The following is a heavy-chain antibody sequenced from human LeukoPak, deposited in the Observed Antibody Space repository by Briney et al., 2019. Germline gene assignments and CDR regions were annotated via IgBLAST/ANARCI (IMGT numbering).Heavy chain of an antibody. CDR2: TYYRSKWYN. D-gene: IGHD3-10*01. V-gene: IGHV6-1*01. J-gene: IGHJ6*04. Sequence: SQTLSLTCAISGDSVSSNSAAWNWIRQSPSRGLDWLGRTYYRSKWYNDDAVSVKSRITINPDTSKNQFSLQLNSVTPEDTAVCYCARSIITMVRGVIHHYYYYCGMDVWGKGTTVTVSS. CDR1: GDSVSSNSAA. CDR3: ARSIITMVRGVIHHYYYYCGMDV.